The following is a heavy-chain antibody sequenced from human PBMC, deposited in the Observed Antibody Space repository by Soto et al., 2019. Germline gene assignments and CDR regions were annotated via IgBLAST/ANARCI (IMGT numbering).Heavy chain of an antibody. D-gene: IGHD3-10*01. CDR3: ARGRYYYGWYDP. V-gene: IGHV4-39*01. J-gene: IGHJ5*02. CDR1: GGSISSSSYY. Sequence: SETLSLTCTVSGGSISSSSYYWGWIRQPPGKGLEWIGSIYYSGSTYYNPSLKSRVTISVDASKNQFSLKLSSVTAADTAVYYCARGRYYYGWYDPWGQGTLLTVSS. CDR2: IYYSGST.